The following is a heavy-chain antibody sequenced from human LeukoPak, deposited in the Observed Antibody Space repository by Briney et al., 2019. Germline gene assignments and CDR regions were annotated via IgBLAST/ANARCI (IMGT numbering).Heavy chain of an antibody. CDR3: ARQVSASTYYFDY. J-gene: IGHJ4*02. Sequence: SETLSLTCNVSGGSIGTYFWNWLRQPPGKGLEWIGYIYYSGSTNYNPSLKSRVTISVDTSKNQFSLKLSSVTAADTAVYYCARQVSASTYYFDYWGQGTLVTVSS. V-gene: IGHV4-59*08. D-gene: IGHD2-21*01. CDR2: IYYSGST. CDR1: GGSIGTYF.